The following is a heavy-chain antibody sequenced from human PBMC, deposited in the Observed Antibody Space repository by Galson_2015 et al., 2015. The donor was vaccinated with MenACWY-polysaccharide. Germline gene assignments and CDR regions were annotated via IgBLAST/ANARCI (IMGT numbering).Heavy chain of an antibody. J-gene: IGHJ4*02. D-gene: IGHD5-12*01. Sequence: SVKVACKASGYTFTSYYMHWVRQAPGKGLEGRGIINPRGGSTRYAQKFQGRVTMTTDTSTSTVYMELSSLRSEDTAVYYCASLGYSGYEERGLDYWGQGTLVTVSS. CDR1: GYTFTSYY. CDR3: ASLGYSGYEERGLDY. V-gene: IGHV1-46*03. CDR2: INPRGGST.